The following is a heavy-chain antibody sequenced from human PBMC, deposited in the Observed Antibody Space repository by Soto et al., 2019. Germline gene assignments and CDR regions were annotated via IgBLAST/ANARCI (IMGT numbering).Heavy chain of an antibody. CDR1: GGSISSGDYY. V-gene: IGHV4-30-4*01. CDR2: IYYSGST. J-gene: IGHJ3*02. D-gene: IGHD3-3*01. Sequence: SETLSLSCTVSGGSISSGDYYWSLIRKPPWKGLEWIGYIYYSGSTYYNPSLKSRVTISVDTSKNQFSLKLSSVTAAGTAVYYCARDRVDFWSGYSQNAFDIWGQGTMVTVSS. CDR3: ARDRVDFWSGYSQNAFDI.